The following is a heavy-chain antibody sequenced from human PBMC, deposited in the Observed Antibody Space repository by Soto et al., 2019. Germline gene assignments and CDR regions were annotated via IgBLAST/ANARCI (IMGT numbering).Heavy chain of an antibody. CDR1: GGSISSSSFH. V-gene: IGHV4-39*01. D-gene: IGHD6-13*01. Sequence: SETLSLTCTVSGGSISSSSFHWGWIRQPPGKGLEWIGSIYYSGSTYYNPSLKSRVTISVDTSKNQFSLKLSSVTAADTAVYYCASRLVFDAYYYYGMDVWGQGTTVTVSS. J-gene: IGHJ6*02. CDR3: ASRLVFDAYYYYGMDV. CDR2: IYYSGST.